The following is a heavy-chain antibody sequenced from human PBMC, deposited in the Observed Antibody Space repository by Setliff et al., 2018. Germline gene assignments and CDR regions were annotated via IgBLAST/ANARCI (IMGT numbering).Heavy chain of an antibody. CDR3: ARDVFPYHYEGAFDI. CDR2: INPRSGRA. D-gene: IGHD3-22*01. V-gene: IGHV1-46*01. J-gene: IGHJ3*02. CDR1: GYTFTSHY. Sequence: ASVKVSCKASGYTFTSHYMHWVRQAPGLGLEWMGTINPRSGRARYAQKFQGRVTMTRAKSTSTVYMDMSSLRSEDTAVYYCARDVFPYHYEGAFDIWGQGTMVTVSS.